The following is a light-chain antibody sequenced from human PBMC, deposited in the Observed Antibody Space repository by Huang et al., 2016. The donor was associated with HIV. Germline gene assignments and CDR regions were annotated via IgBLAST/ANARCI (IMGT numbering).Light chain of an antibody. CDR1: QTISNF. Sequence: DIHMTQSPSSLSASVGDRVTITCRASQTISNFLNWYQQKPGQAPKLLIYDASTLQSRVPSRFSGGGSGTDFTLTITSLQPEDIAVYYCQQSYTPLRVAFGPGTKVDI. CDR3: QQSYTPLRVA. V-gene: IGKV1-39*01. J-gene: IGKJ3*01. CDR2: DAS.